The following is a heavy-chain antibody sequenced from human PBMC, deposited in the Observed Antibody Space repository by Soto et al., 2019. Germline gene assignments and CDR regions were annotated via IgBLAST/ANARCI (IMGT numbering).Heavy chain of an antibody. CDR3: TKEISSTSWTH. J-gene: IGHJ4*02. CDR1: GFTFSNAW. CDR2: IKSKTDGGTT. D-gene: IGHD2-2*01. Sequence: EVQLVESGGGLVKPGGSLRLSCAASGFTFSNAWMSWVRQAPGKGLEWVGRIKSKTDGGTTDYAAPVKGRFTISGDDSKNTLYLQMNSLKTEDTAVYYWTKEISSTSWTHWGQGTLVTVSS. V-gene: IGHV3-15*01.